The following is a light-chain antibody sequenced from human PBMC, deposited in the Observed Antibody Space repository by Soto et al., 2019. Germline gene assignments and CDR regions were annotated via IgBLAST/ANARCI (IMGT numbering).Light chain of an antibody. V-gene: IGKV1-33*01. CDR2: DAS. CDR1: QDISNY. J-gene: IGKJ3*01. CDR3: QQYDDLLFT. Sequence: DLQMTQSPSSLSASVGDRVTITCQASQDISNYLNWYQQKPGEAPKLVIYDASNLETGVPSRFSGSGSGTDFTFTISSLQPEDIATYYCQQYDDLLFTFGPGTKVDIK.